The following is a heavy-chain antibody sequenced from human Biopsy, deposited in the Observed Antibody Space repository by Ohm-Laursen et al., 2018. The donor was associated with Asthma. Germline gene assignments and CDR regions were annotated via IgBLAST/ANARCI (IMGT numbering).Heavy chain of an antibody. CDR1: GFTFDDYA. D-gene: IGHD1-26*01. V-gene: IGHV3-9*01. CDR2: ISWNSGSI. J-gene: IGHJ4*02. CDR3: AKGEWELLEANFDY. Sequence: SLRLSCAASGFTFDDYAMHWVRQAPGKGLEWVSGISWNSGSIGYADSVKGRFTISRDTAKNSLYLQMDSLRAEDTALYYCAKGEWELLEANFDYWGQGTLVTVSS.